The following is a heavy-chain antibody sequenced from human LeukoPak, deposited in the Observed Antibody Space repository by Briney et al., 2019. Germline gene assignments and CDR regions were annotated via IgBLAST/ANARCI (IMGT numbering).Heavy chain of an antibody. CDR1: GGAFNSYV. CDR3: ARPMTTVTTGFDY. CDR2: IIPSFGTA. D-gene: IGHD4-17*01. V-gene: IGHV1-69*05. J-gene: IGHJ4*02. Sequence: SVKVSCXASGGAFNSYVINWVRQAPGQGLEWMGRIIPSFGTANYAQKFQGRVTITTDESTSTAYMELSNLRSEDTAVYFCARPMTTVTTGFDYWDQGTLVTVSS.